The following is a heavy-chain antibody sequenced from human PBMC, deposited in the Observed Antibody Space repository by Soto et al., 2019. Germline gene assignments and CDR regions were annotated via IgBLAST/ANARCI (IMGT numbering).Heavy chain of an antibody. J-gene: IGHJ6*02. D-gene: IGHD5-18*01. CDR3: AKSAGYSYGAYYGMDV. Sequence: GGSLRLSCAASGFTFSSYAMSWVRQAPGKGLEWVSAISGSGGSTYYADSVKGRFTISRDNSKNTLYLQMNSLRAEDTAVYYCAKSAGYSYGAYYGMDVCGQGPTVTVS. CDR2: ISGSGGST. CDR1: GFTFSSYA. V-gene: IGHV3-23*01.